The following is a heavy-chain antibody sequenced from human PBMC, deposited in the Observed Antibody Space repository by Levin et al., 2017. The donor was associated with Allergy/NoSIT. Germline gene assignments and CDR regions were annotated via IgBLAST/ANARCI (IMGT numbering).Heavy chain of an antibody. Sequence: GGSLRLSCAASGFAFSGYWVHWVRQAPGEGLVWVSGINGDGSNTYYADSVKGRFTISREDAKNTLFLQMNSLRAEDTAVYYCTGVFDYWGQGTLVTVSS. CDR3: TGVFDY. V-gene: IGHV3-74*01. CDR2: INGDGSNT. CDR1: GFAFSGYW. J-gene: IGHJ4*02. D-gene: IGHD1-14*01.